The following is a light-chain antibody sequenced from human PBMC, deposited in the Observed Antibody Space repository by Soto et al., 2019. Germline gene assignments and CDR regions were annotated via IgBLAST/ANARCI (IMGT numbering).Light chain of an antibody. V-gene: IGKV3-15*01. J-gene: IGKJ4*01. CDR1: QSVGNN. CDR3: PQYGAWPLT. CDR2: ATS. Sequence: EIVVTQSPATLSVSPGERATLSCRASQSVGNNFAWYQQKPGQAPRLLIFATSTRATGVPARFSGSGSGTEFTLTISSLQSEDFAVYYCPQYGAWPLTFGGGAKVEIE.